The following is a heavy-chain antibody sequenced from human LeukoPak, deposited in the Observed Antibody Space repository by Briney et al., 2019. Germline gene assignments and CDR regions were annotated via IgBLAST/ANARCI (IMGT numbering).Heavy chain of an antibody. CDR1: GYTFTSYG. CDR2: ISPYNGNT. Sequence: ASVKVSCKASGYTFTSYGISWVRQAPGQGLEWMGWISPYNGNTHYAQKLQGRVTMTTDTSTSAAYMELRSLRSDDTAVYYCARHCSGGSCYGLVYWGQGTLVTVSS. D-gene: IGHD2-15*01. CDR3: ARHCSGGSCYGLVY. J-gene: IGHJ4*02. V-gene: IGHV1-18*01.